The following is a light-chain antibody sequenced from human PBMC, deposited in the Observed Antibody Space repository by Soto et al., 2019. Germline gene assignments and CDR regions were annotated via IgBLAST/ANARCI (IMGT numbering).Light chain of an antibody. Sequence: EVVMTQSPATLSVSPGERATLSCRASESVSRNLAWYQQKPGQAPRLLIYDASTRATGIPDRFSGGGSGTEFTLTISSLQPEDFAVYYCQQDYNLPITFGQGTRLEIK. V-gene: IGKV3-15*01. J-gene: IGKJ5*01. CDR3: QQDYNLPIT. CDR1: ESVSRN. CDR2: DAS.